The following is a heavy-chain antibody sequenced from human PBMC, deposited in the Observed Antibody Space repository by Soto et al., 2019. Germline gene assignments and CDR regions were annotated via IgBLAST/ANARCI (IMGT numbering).Heavy chain of an antibody. CDR1: GFTFSSYS. D-gene: IGHD2-2*01. V-gene: IGHV3-21*01. CDR3: ATLSAAMDCFDP. J-gene: IGHJ5*02. Sequence: EVQLVESGGGLVKPGGSLRLSCAASGFTFSSYSMNWVRQAPGKGLEWVSSISSSSSYIYYADSVKGRFTISRDNAKNSLYLQMNSLRSEDTAVYYCATLSAAMDCFDPWGQGTLVTVSS. CDR2: ISSSSSYI.